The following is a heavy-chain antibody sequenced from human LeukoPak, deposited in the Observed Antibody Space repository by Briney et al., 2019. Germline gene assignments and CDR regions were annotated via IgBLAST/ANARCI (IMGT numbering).Heavy chain of an antibody. CDR1: GLPIADFA. J-gene: IGHJ4*02. V-gene: IGHV3-43*02. CDR2: ISGDGVST. CDR3: AKESGKFDY. Sequence: GGSLRLSCVASGLPIADFAMHWVRQAPGKGLEWVSLISGDGVSTFYADSVKGRFSISRDNSKNSLYLEMTSLRTEDAAMYYCAKESGKFDYWGQGTLVTVSS.